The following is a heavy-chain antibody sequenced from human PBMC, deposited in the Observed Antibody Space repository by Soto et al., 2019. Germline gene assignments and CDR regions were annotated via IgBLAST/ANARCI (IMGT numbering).Heavy chain of an antibody. Sequence: QVQLVQSGAEVKQPGSSVKVSCKASGGTFSSYPITWVRQAPGQGLEWLGGIFPIFGTTNYAQRFEDRVTITADELTSTAYMELSSLRSEDTAVYYCAMIEYSSGSDYWGQGTLVTVSS. CDR3: AMIEYSSGSDY. J-gene: IGHJ4*02. CDR2: IFPIFGTT. CDR1: GGTFSSYP. D-gene: IGHD6-19*01. V-gene: IGHV1-69*01.